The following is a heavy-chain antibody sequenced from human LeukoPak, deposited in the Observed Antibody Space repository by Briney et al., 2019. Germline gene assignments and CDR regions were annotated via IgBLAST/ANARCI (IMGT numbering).Heavy chain of an antibody. J-gene: IGHJ6*02. CDR3: ARYGSGSYYRPYYYYGMDV. CDR1: GGSISSYY. D-gene: IGHD3-10*01. Sequence: SETLSLTCTVSGGSISSYYWSWIRQPPGKGLEWIGYIYYSGSTNYNPSLKSRVTISVDTSKNQFSLKLSSVTAADTAVYYCARYGSGSYYRPYYYYGMDVWGQGTTVTVSS. V-gene: IGHV4-59*01. CDR2: IYYSGST.